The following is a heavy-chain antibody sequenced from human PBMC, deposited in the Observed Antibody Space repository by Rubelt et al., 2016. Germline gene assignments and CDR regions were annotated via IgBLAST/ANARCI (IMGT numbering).Heavy chain of an antibody. V-gene: IGHV4-38-2*02. CDR2: IYYSGST. J-gene: IGHJ5*02. Sequence: QVQLQESGPGLVKPSETLSLTCTVSGYSISSGYYWGWIRQPPGKGLEWIGSIYYSGSTYYNPSLKSRVTISVDTSKNQFSLKLSSVTAADTAVYYCARDYYDSTGGRWFDPWGQGTLVTVSS. CDR3: ARDYYDSTGGRWFDP. CDR1: GYSISSGYY. D-gene: IGHD3-22*01.